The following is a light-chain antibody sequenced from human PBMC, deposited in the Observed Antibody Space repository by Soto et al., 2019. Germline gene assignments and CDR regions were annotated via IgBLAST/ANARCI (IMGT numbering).Light chain of an antibody. CDR3: CSYAGSYTWV. Sequence: QSVLTQPPSASGSPGQSVTISCTGTSSDVGDNYVSWYQHYPGEAPKVMIYDVTQRPSGVPDRFSGTKSGNTASLTISGLQAEDEADYYCCSYAGSYTWVFGSGTKVTVL. V-gene: IGLV2-11*01. J-gene: IGLJ1*01. CDR1: SSDVGDNY. CDR2: DVT.